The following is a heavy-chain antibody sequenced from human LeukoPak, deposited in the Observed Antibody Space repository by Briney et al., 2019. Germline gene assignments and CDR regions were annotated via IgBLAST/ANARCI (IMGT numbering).Heavy chain of an antibody. Sequence: GASVKVSCKASGYTFTGYYIHWVRQAPGQGLEWMGRINPNSGGTNYAQKFQGRVTMTWDTSISTAYMELSRLRSDDTAVFYCARAYYDILTASTQIPHFDYWGQGTTVTVSS. CDR1: GYTFTGYY. D-gene: IGHD3-9*01. CDR3: ARAYYDILTASTQIPHFDY. CDR2: INPNSGGT. V-gene: IGHV1-2*06. J-gene: IGHJ4*03.